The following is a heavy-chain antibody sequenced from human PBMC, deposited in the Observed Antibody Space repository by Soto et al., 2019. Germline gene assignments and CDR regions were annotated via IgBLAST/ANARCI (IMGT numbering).Heavy chain of an antibody. J-gene: IGHJ4*02. CDR2: IYYSGTT. V-gene: IGHV4-39*01. D-gene: IGHD4-17*01. CDR1: GVSISSSDYY. Sequence: QLQLQESGPGLVKPSETLSLTCFVSGVSISSSDYYWAWIRQPPGKGPEWIGTIYYSGTTYSNPSLNSRVTISVDTSKNQFSLKLTSVTAADTAVYYCARRRGDYSRYFDYWGQGALVTVSS. CDR3: ARRRGDYSRYFDY.